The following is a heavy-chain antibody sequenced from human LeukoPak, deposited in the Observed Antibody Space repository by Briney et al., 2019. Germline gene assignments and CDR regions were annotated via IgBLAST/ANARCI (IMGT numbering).Heavy chain of an antibody. V-gene: IGHV4-30-4*08. CDR1: GGSIRSSYYY. CDR3: ARDCSGGSCYGAFDI. D-gene: IGHD2-15*01. J-gene: IGHJ3*02. CDR2: IYDSGST. Sequence: SETLSPTCTVSGGSIRSSYYYWGWIRQPPGKGLEWIGYIYDSGSTYYNPSLKSRITISVDTSENRFSLKLSSVTATDTAVYYCARDCSGGSCYGAFDIWGQGTMVTVSS.